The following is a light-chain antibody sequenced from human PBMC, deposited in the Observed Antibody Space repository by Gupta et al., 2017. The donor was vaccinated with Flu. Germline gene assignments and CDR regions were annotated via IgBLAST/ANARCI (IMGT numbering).Light chain of an antibody. J-gene: IGKJ4*01. CDR1: QSLLDSSKNKNY. CDR2: WAS. CDR3: QQRDNTPDT. V-gene: IGKV4-1*01. Sequence: DIVMTQSPDSVSVSLGERATVHCKSSQSLLDSSKNKNYIAWYQQKPGQPPRLLIYWASTRESGLPDRISSRGSATDFNLTISIRHAEDVVIYCIQQRDNTPDTFGRGTKLEVK.